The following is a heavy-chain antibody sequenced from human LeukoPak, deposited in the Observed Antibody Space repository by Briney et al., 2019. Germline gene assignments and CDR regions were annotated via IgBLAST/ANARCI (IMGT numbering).Heavy chain of an antibody. CDR2: ISGSGGST. V-gene: IGHV3-23*01. Sequence: GGSLRLSCAASGFTFSSYAMSWVRQAPGKGLEWVSAISGSGGSTYYADSVKGRFTISRDNSKNTLYLQMNSLRAEDPAVYYFAKDKKHAYKPHSYVDTAMVPGYYHYYMDGRGRATTVT. D-gene: IGHD5-18*01. CDR3: AKDKKHAYKPHSYVDTAMVPGYYHYYMDG. CDR1: GFTFSSYA. J-gene: IGHJ6*03.